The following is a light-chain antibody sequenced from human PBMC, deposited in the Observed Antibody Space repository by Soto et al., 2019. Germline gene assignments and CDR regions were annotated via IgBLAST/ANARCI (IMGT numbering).Light chain of an antibody. CDR2: EVS. CDR1: SSDVGGYNA. CDR3: SSHAGSINVV. V-gene: IGLV2-8*01. Sequence: QSALTQPPSASGSPGQSVTISCTGTSSDVGGYNAVSWYQQHPGKAPKLMIYEVSKRPSGVPDRFSGSKSGNTASLTVSGLQAKDEADYYCSSHAGSINVVFGGGTKVTVL. J-gene: IGLJ2*01.